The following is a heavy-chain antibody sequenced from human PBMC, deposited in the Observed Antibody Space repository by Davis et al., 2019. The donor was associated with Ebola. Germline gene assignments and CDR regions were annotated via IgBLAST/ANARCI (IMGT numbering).Heavy chain of an antibody. CDR1: GFSFSSYS. CDR2: ISTSGNYM. Sequence: GESLKISCAVSGFSFSSYSMNWVRQAPGKGLEWVSYISTSGNYMYYADSVKGRFTVSRDNAKNSLYLQMNSLRAEDTAVYYCASHLGVHGMDVWGQGTAVTVS. D-gene: IGHD3-16*01. V-gene: IGHV3-21*01. J-gene: IGHJ6*02. CDR3: ASHLGVHGMDV.